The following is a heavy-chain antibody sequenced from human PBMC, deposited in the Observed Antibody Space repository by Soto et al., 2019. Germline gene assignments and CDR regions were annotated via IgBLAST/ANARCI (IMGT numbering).Heavy chain of an antibody. Sequence: ASVKVSCKASGCTFTSYYMHWVRQAPGQGLEWMGIINPSGGSTSYAQKFQGRVTMTRDTSTSTVYMELSSLRSEDTAVYYCARGSTAVAGTYYYYGMDVWGQGTTVTVSS. V-gene: IGHV1-46*01. CDR3: ARGSTAVAGTYYYYGMDV. CDR1: GCTFTSYY. J-gene: IGHJ6*02. D-gene: IGHD6-19*01. CDR2: INPSGGST.